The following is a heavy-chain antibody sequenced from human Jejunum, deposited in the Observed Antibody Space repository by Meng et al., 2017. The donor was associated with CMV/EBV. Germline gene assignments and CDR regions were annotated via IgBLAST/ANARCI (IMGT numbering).Heavy chain of an antibody. CDR2: IKSNVDGGTT. Sequence: AWMSWVRQAPGKGLEWVGRIKSNVDGGTTDNAASVKGRFTISRDDSKNTAYLQMNSLKTEDTAVYYCTRSGSGYYGPLYYYGMDVWGQGTTVTVSS. J-gene: IGHJ6*02. CDR1: AW. D-gene: IGHD3-3*01. CDR3: TRSGSGYYGPLYYYGMDV. V-gene: IGHV3-15*01.